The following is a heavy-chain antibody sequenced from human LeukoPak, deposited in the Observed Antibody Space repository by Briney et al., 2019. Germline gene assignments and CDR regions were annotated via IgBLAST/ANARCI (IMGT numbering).Heavy chain of an antibody. J-gene: IGHJ4*02. CDR2: IYYSGST. CDR1: GGSTSSYY. CDR3: AREYADYYDSSGYFDY. Sequence: SETLSLTCTVSGGSTSSYYWSWIRQPPGKGLEWIGYIYYSGSTNYNPSLKSRVTISVDTSKNQFSLKLSSVTAADTAVYYCAREYADYYDSSGYFDYWGQGTLVTVSS. D-gene: IGHD3-22*01. V-gene: IGHV4-59*01.